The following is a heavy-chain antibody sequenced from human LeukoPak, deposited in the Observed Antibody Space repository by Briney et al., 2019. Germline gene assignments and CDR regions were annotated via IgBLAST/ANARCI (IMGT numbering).Heavy chain of an antibody. CDR3: ARHRNFGELSYYYYYMDV. V-gene: IGHV4-59*08. CDR1: DGGITGYY. CDR2: IYSAST. J-gene: IGHJ6*03. D-gene: IGHD3-10*01. Sequence: PSETLSLTCSVSDGGITGYYWGWIRQPPGKGLEWIGHIYSASTNYNPSLKSRVTISVDTSKNQFSLKLSSVTAADTAVYYCARHRNFGELSYYYYYMDVWGKGTTVTVSS.